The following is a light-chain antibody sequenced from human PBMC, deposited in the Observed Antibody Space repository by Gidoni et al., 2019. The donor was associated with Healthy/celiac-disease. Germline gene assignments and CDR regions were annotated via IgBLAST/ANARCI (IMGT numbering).Light chain of an antibody. CDR1: KLVDKY. CDR2: QDS. CDR3: QAWDSSTHVV. Sequence: SYELTQPPSVSVSPGQTASITCSGDKLVDKYACWYQQKPGQPPVLVIYQDSKRPSGIPERFSGSNSGNTATLTISGTQAMDEADYYCQAWDSSTHVVFGGGTKLTVL. V-gene: IGLV3-1*01. J-gene: IGLJ2*01.